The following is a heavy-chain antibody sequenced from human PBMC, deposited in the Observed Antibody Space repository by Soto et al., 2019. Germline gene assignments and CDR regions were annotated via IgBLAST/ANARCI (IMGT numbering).Heavy chain of an antibody. Sequence: QVQLQESGPGLVKPSQTLSLTCTVSGGSISSGGYYWSWIRQHPGKGLEWIGYIYYSGSTYYNPSLKSRVTISVDTSKNQFSLKLSSVTAADTAVYYCARYCSSTSCATKAEYFQHWGQGTLVTVSS. J-gene: IGHJ1*01. CDR3: ARYCSSTSCATKAEYFQH. D-gene: IGHD2-2*01. CDR2: IYYSGST. V-gene: IGHV4-31*03. CDR1: GGSISSGGYY.